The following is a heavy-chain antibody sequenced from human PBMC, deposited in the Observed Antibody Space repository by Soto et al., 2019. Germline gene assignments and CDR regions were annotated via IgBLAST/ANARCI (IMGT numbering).Heavy chain of an antibody. CDR3: ARVVRFCGGQAGS. D-gene: IGHD2-21*01. V-gene: IGHV1-8*01. Sequence: QVLLLQSGADVKKPGASLKVSCKTSGYTFTEFDINWVRQAPGQGLEGMGWMNTNTGNTGYAQKCQGRFSMTRDTSVSTAYIELRRLRSEDTAVYYCARVVRFCGGQAGSWGQGTLVTVSS. CDR2: MNTNTGNT. CDR1: GYTFTEFD. J-gene: IGHJ5*02.